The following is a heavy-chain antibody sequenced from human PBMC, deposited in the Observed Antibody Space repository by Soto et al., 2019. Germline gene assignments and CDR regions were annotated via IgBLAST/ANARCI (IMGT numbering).Heavy chain of an antibody. Sequence: QVQLQESGPGLVKPSETLSLTCTVSGGSISSYYWSWIRQPPGKGLEWIGYIYYSGSTNYNPSLKSRVTISVDTSKNQFSLKLSSVTAADTAVYYCARDVKYNWNYDAFDIWGQGTMVTVSS. CDR1: GGSISSYY. CDR3: ARDVKYNWNYDAFDI. D-gene: IGHD1-7*01. V-gene: IGHV4-59*01. J-gene: IGHJ3*02. CDR2: IYYSGST.